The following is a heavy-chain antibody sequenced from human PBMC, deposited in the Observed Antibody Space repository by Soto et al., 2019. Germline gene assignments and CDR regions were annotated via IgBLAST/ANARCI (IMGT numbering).Heavy chain of an antibody. Sequence: QLQLQESDPGLVKPSETLSLTCTVSGGSISSSSYYWGWIRQPPGKGLEWIGSIYYSGSTYYNPSLKSRVTISVDTSKNQFSLKLSSVTAADTAVYYCARQGYSGYDLGYFDYWGQGTLVTVSS. V-gene: IGHV4-39*01. CDR1: GGSISSSSYY. CDR3: ARQGYSGYDLGYFDY. D-gene: IGHD5-12*01. CDR2: IYYSGST. J-gene: IGHJ4*02.